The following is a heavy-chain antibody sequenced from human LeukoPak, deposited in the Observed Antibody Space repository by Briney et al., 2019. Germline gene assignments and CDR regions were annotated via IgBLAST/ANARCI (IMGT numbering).Heavy chain of an antibody. CDR2: IHTNGGT. Sequence: SSETLSLTCTVSGASITSFYYNWSRQSAGKGLEWIGRIHTNGGTDYRPSLNSRVTLSVDTSKKQISLKLTSVTAAGTAVYFCSRGGGYGDYWGQGILVTVSS. J-gene: IGHJ4*02. CDR1: GASITSFY. V-gene: IGHV4-4*07. D-gene: IGHD5-12*01. CDR3: SRGGGYGDY.